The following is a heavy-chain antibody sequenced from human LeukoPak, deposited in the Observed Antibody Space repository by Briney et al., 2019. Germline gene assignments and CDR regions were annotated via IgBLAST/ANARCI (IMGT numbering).Heavy chain of an antibody. Sequence: SQTLSLTCAISGDSVSGSSVTWNWIRQSPSRGLEWLGRTYYRAKWNYDYAVSVKSRIIINPDTSKNQFSLKLSSVTAADTAVYYCARDIVATIFGYGTYFDYWGQGTLVTVSS. CDR1: GDSVSGSSVT. V-gene: IGHV6-1*01. J-gene: IGHJ4*02. D-gene: IGHD5-12*01. CDR2: TYYRAKWNY. CDR3: ARDIVATIFGYGTYFDY.